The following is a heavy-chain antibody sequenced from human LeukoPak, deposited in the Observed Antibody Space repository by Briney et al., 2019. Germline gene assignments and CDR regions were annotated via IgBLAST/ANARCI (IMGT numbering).Heavy chain of an antibody. D-gene: IGHD3-10*02. V-gene: IGHV3-21*01. J-gene: IGHJ6*04. Sequence: GGSLRLSCAASGFTFSSYSMHWVRQAPGKGLEWVSFISSSGSYIYYADSVKGRFTISRDNAKNSLYLQMNSLRAEDTAVYYCAELGITMIGGVWGKGTTVTISS. CDR1: GFTFSSYS. CDR3: AELGITMIGGV. CDR2: ISSSGSYI.